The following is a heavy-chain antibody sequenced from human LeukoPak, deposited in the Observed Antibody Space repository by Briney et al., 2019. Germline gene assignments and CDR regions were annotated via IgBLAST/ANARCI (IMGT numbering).Heavy chain of an antibody. CDR2: IYYSGST. CDR1: GGSISSGGYY. V-gene: IGHV4-31*03. Sequence: SETLSLTCTVSGGSISSGGYYWSWIRQHPGTGLEWIGYIYYSGSTYYNPSLKSRVTISVDTSKNQFSLKLGSVTAADTAVYYCARTVVPAIDAFDIWGQGTMVTVSS. J-gene: IGHJ3*02. CDR3: ARTVVPAIDAFDI. D-gene: IGHD2-2*01.